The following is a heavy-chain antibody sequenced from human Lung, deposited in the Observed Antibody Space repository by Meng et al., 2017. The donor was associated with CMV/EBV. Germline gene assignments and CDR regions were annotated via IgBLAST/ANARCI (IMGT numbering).Heavy chain of an antibody. J-gene: IGHJ4*02. Sequence: GESXKISCAASGFTFSAYDMHWVRQAPGKGLEWVGRVRGKSNSYATAYGASVEGRITISRDDSKNTAYRQMNSLKTEDTAVYYCSSTISGSYDYWGQGTLVTVSS. D-gene: IGHD1-26*01. V-gene: IGHV3-73*01. CDR2: VRGKSNSYAT. CDR1: GFTFSAYD. CDR3: SSTISGSYDY.